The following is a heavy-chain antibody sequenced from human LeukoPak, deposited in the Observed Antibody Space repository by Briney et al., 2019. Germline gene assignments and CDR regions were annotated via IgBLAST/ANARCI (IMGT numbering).Heavy chain of an antibody. CDR3: ARNLASPYYYGSGTFKVNWFDP. Sequence: SEALSLTCTVSGGSISSYYWSWIRQPPGKGLEWIGYIYYSGSTNYNPSLKSRVTISVDTSKNQFSLKLSSVTAADTAVYYCARNLASPYYYGSGTFKVNWFDPWGQGTLVTVSS. D-gene: IGHD3-10*01. CDR1: GGSISSYY. J-gene: IGHJ5*02. CDR2: IYYSGST. V-gene: IGHV4-59*01.